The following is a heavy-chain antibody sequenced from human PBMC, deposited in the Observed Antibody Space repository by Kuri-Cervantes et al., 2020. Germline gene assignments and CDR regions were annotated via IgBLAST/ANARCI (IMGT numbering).Heavy chain of an antibody. CDR3: VRVSYNSGWPHDAFDI. Sequence: KVSCKGSGYSFTSYWIGWVRQMPGKGLEWMGVIYPGDSDTRYSPSFQGQVTISADKSISIAYLQWRSLKASDSAIYYCVRVSYNSGWPHDAFDIWGQGTVVTVSS. CDR1: GYSFTSYW. V-gene: IGHV5-51*01. J-gene: IGHJ3*02. CDR2: IYPGDSDT. D-gene: IGHD6-19*01.